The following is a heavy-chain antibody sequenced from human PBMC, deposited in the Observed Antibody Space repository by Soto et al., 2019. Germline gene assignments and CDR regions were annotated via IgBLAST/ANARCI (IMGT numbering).Heavy chain of an antibody. D-gene: IGHD6-6*01. V-gene: IGHV3-64*01. J-gene: IGHJ6*03. CDR1: GFTLSGYA. CDR2: ISSNGVGT. Sequence: ESGGGLAQPGGSLRLSCAASGFTLSGYAMDWVRQAPGKGLEYVSGISSNGVGTYYANSVQGRFTISRDNSKSTVYLQMGSLRPEDMAVYYCARRARPDFYYMDVWGKGTTVTVS. CDR3: ARRARPDFYYMDV.